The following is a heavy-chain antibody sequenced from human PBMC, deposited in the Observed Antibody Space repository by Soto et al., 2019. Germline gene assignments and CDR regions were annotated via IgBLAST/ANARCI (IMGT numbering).Heavy chain of an antibody. CDR1: GFTFSTYW. CDR3: ARDRDHYGYAHFDL. Sequence: EVQLVESGGGLVQPGGSLRLSCAASGFTFSTYWMHWVRQAPGKGLVWVSRIKSDGSNTTYADSVKGRFTISRDNAKKMLALQMKNLRAEDQGVYYRARDRDHYGYAHFDLWGRGTLVTVSS. D-gene: IGHD3-16*01. CDR2: IKSDGSNT. J-gene: IGHJ2*01. V-gene: IGHV3-74*01.